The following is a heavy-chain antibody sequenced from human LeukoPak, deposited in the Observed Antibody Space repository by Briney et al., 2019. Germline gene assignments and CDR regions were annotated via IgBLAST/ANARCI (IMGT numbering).Heavy chain of an antibody. D-gene: IGHD6-13*01. J-gene: IGHJ2*01. CDR2: IYYSGST. CDR3: ARPYSSSWSLTGYFDL. Sequence: SETLSLTCTVSGGSVSSYYWSWIRQPPGKGLEWIGYIYYSGSTNYNPSLKSRVTISVDTSKNQFSLKLSSVTAADTAVYYCARPYSSSWSLTGYFDLWGRGTLVTVSS. V-gene: IGHV4-59*02. CDR1: GGSVSSYY.